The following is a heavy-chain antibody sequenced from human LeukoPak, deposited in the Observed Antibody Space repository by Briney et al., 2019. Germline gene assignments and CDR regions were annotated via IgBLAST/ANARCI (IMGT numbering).Heavy chain of an antibody. CDR1: GYTFTGYY. D-gene: IGHD5-18*01. CDR2: INPNSGGT. J-gene: IGHJ4*02. Sequence: ASVKVSCKASGYTFTGYYMHWVRQAPGQGLEWMGWINPNSGGTNYAQKFQGRVTMTRGTFISTAYMELSRLRSDDTAVYYCARGSGLRGYSYGFGYWGQGTLVTVSS. V-gene: IGHV1-2*02. CDR3: ARGSGLRGYSYGFGY.